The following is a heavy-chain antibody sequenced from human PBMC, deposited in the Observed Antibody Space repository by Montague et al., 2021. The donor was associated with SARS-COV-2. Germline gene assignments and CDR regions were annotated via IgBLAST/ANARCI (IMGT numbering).Heavy chain of an antibody. CDR2: ISASAMRT. CDR3: LNYHGSGSYGDF. CDR1: GFTFSTYG. J-gene: IGHJ4*02. Sequence: SLRLSCAASGFTFSTYGMTWVRQAPGKGLEWVSSISASAMRTHYPDSVKGRFTISRDNSKNTLYLQMSSLSAEDTAVYFCLNYHGSGSYGDFWGQGTLVTVSP. V-gene: IGHV3-23*01. D-gene: IGHD3-10*01.